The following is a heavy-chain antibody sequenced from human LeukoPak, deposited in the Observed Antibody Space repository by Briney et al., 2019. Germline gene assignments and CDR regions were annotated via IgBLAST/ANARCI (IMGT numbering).Heavy chain of an antibody. CDR1: GGSITNLNLY. Sequence: SQTLSLTCTVSGGSITNLNLYWTWIRQPAGKRLEWIGRIYSSGGTNYNPSLKSRVTMSVDKSKNQISLKLASLTAADTALYYCAGRGSSSGTFDIWGPGTFVTVSS. J-gene: IGHJ3*02. D-gene: IGHD2-2*01. CDR3: AGRGSSSGTFDI. CDR2: IYSSGGT. V-gene: IGHV4-61*02.